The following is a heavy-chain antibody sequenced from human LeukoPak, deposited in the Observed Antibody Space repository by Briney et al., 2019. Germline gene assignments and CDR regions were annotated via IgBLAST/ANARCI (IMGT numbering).Heavy chain of an antibody. V-gene: IGHV3-23*01. CDR2: ISGSGGST. CDR1: GFTFSSYA. J-gene: IGHJ4*02. Sequence: PGGSLRLSCAASGFTFSSYAMSWVRQAPGKGLEWVSAISGSGGSTYYADSVKGRFTISRDNSRNTLYLQMNSLRAEDTAVYYCGRIFNIWGTFRNTWGQGTQVTVSS. CDR3: GRIFNIWGTFRNT. D-gene: IGHD3-16*02.